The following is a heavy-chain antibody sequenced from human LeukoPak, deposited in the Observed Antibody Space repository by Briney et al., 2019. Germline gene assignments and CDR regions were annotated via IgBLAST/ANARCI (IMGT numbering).Heavy chain of an antibody. V-gene: IGHV3-30*03. J-gene: IGHJ4*02. Sequence: GGSLRLSCAASGFTFSSFGMHWVRQAPGKGLEWLSVISDDGTKKDDADSVRGRFTISKNNSKNTVYLQMNSLRPEDTAVYYCARDDTAVTTTLDSWGQGTLVIVSS. CDR1: GFTFSSFG. D-gene: IGHD4-17*01. CDR3: ARDDTAVTTTLDS. CDR2: ISDDGTKK.